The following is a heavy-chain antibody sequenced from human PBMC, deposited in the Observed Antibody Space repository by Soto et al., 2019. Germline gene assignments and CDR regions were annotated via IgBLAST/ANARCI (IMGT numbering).Heavy chain of an antibody. CDR1: GGSIGGYY. CDR3: ARVRELLQYFDWFYHFDS. J-gene: IGHJ4*02. CDR2: IYYTGRT. Sequence: PSETLSLTCTVSGGSIGGYYWSWIRQAPGKGLEWLGYIYYTGRTKYNPSLKTRVTMSADTTKNQVSLRLTSVTAADTAVYYCARVRELLQYFDWFYHFDSWGQGTLVTVSS. D-gene: IGHD3-9*01. V-gene: IGHV4-59*12.